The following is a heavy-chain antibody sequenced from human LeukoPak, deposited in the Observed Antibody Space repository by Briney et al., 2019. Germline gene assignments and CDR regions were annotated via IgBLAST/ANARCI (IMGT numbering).Heavy chain of an antibody. V-gene: IGHV3-33*01. Sequence: GRSLRLSCAASGFTFSDYGVHWVRQAPGQGLEWVALIWYDGSKKYYADSVKGRFTISRDNTKNTLYLQLNSLRADDTAVYYCARAHSSSSTFDLWGQGTLVTVSS. D-gene: IGHD6-6*01. CDR2: IWYDGSKK. CDR3: ARAHSSSSTFDL. CDR1: GFTFSDYG. J-gene: IGHJ4*02.